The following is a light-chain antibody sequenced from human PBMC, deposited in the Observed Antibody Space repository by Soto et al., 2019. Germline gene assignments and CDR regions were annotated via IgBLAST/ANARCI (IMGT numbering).Light chain of an antibody. CDR3: SSYTSSSNYV. J-gene: IGLJ1*01. CDR1: SSDVGGYNY. V-gene: IGLV2-14*01. Sequence: QSVLTQPASVSGSPGQSITISCTGTSSDVGGYNYVSWYQQHPGKAPKLMIYDVSNRPSGVSNRFSGSKSGNTASLTISGLQAEDEVDYYCSSYTSSSNYVFGTGTKVTVL. CDR2: DVS.